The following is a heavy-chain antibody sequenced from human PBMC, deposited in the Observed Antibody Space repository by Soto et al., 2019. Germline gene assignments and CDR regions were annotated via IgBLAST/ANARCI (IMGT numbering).Heavy chain of an antibody. CDR3: ARFARNYYGSGNYYVP. Sequence: PGESLKISCKGSGYSFTSYWIGWVRQMPGKGLEWMGIIYPGDSDTRYSPSFQGQVTISADKSISTAYLQWSSLKASDTAMYYCARFARNYYGSGNYYVPWGQGTLVTVSS. J-gene: IGHJ5*02. CDR1: GYSFTSYW. CDR2: IYPGDSDT. V-gene: IGHV5-51*01. D-gene: IGHD3-10*01.